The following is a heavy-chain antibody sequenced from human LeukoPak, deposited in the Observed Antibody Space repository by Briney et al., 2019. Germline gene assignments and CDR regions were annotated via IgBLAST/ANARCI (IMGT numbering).Heavy chain of an antibody. V-gene: IGHV3-21*01. CDR1: GFTFSSYS. CDR3: ARDFYYDSSGYYYSGAFDV. CDR2: ISSSSSYI. J-gene: IGHJ3*01. Sequence: GGSLRLSCAASGFTFSSYSMNWVRQAPGKGLEWVSSISSSSSYIYYADSAKGRFTISRDNAKNSLYLQMNSLRAEDTAVYYCARDFYYDSSGYYYSGAFDVWGQGTMVTVSS. D-gene: IGHD3-22*01.